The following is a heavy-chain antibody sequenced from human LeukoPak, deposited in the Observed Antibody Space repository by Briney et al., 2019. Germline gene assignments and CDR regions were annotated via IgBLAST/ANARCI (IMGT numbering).Heavy chain of an antibody. D-gene: IGHD5-24*01. CDR2: ISGIGGST. J-gene: IGHJ4*02. CDR3: AKDPRVGSRVATPCH. V-gene: IGHV3-23*01. Sequence: GGALRLSCAPSGFTFSSHAISWGRQAPGKGLECGSDISGIGGSTYYADSVKGGFTISRDNSKSTLFLQMNSLRAEDTAVYYCAKDPRVGSRVATPCHWGQGTLVTVSS. CDR1: GFTFSSHA.